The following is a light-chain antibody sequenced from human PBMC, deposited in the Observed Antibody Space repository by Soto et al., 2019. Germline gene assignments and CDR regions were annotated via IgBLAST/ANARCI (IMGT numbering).Light chain of an antibody. Sequence: EIVMTQSPATLSVSPGERATLSCRASQSVSSNLAWYQQKPGQAPRLLIYGASIRATGIPARFSGSGSGTEFTLTISRLQSEDCSVYYCQQYNNWPPVTFGQGTRLEIK. J-gene: IGKJ5*01. CDR3: QQYNNWPPVT. V-gene: IGKV3D-15*01. CDR1: QSVSSN. CDR2: GAS.